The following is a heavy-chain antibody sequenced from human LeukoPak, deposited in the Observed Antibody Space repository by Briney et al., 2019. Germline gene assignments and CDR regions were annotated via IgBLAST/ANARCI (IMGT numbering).Heavy chain of an antibody. Sequence: GASVKVSCKASGYTFTGYYMHWVRQAPGQGLEWMGWINPNSGGTNYAQKFQGRVTMTRDTSISTAYMELSRLRSDDTAVYYCARDRWVVPAAIRDYWGQGTLVTVSS. V-gene: IGHV1-2*02. CDR2: INPNSGGT. J-gene: IGHJ4*02. CDR3: ARDRWVVPAAIRDY. D-gene: IGHD2-2*02. CDR1: GYTFTGYY.